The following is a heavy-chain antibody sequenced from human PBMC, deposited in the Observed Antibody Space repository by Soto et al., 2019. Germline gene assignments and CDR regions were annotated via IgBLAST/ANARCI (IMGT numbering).Heavy chain of an antibody. Sequence: XETLSLTCPVTGFSRSGGHYFWRSIRQPPENALEWIGIIYSRGSRIYNPSPKSRVTISVDASMTPFSLKLTLVTAADTALYFCARHSQGREYYGYSNWFDHWGQGTVVTVSS. CDR3: ARHSQGREYYGYSNWFDH. CDR2: IYSRGSR. D-gene: IGHD3-10*01. J-gene: IGHJ5*02. CDR1: GFSRSGGHYF. V-gene: IGHV4-39*01.